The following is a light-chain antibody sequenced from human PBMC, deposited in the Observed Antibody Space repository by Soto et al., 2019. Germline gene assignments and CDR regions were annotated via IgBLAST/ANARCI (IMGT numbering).Light chain of an antibody. CDR1: QDISNY. CDR3: QQYDNLPLS. J-gene: IGKJ3*01. V-gene: IGKV1-33*01. Sequence: DIQMTQSPSSLSASVGDRVTITCQASQDISNYLNWYQQKPGKAPKLVISDASNLETGAPSRFSGSGSGTDFTFTISSLQPEDIGTYFCQQYDNLPLSFGPGTTAEI. CDR2: DAS.